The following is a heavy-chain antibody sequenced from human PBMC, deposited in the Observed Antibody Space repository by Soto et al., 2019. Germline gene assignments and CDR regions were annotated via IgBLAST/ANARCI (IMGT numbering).Heavy chain of an antibody. CDR1: GYTFTSYG. J-gene: IGHJ6*02. V-gene: IGHV1-18*01. CDR3: ARDYSPAFTYCDFYRMGMDV. D-gene: IGHD3-3*01. Sequence: ASVKVSCKASGYTFTSYGISWVRQAPGQGLEWMGWISAYNGNTNYAQKLQGRVTMTTDTSTSTAYMELRSLRSDDTAVYYCARDYSPAFTYCDFYRMGMDVWGQGTTVTVSS. CDR2: ISAYNGNT.